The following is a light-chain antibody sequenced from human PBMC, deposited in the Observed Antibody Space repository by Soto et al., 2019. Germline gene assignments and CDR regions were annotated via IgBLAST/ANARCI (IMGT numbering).Light chain of an antibody. Sequence: DIQMTQSPSSLSASVGDRVTITCRASQSISSYVNWYQQKPGKDPRLLISAASTLQSGVPSRFSGGGSGTDFTLTISSLQPEDFATYYCQQSFKTPLAFGQGTRLEIE. CDR2: AAS. J-gene: IGKJ5*01. V-gene: IGKV1-39*01. CDR1: QSISSY. CDR3: QQSFKTPLA.